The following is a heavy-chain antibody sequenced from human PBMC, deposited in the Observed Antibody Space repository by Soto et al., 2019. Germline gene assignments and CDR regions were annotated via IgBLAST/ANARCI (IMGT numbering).Heavy chain of an antibody. CDR2: IYHSGST. Sequence: PSETLSLTCAVSGGSISSGGYSLSWIRQPPGKGLEWIGYIYHSGSTYYNPSLKSRVTISVDRSKNQSSLKLSSVTAADTAVYYCARGGGQTATTGYYYGMDVWGQGTTVTVSS. J-gene: IGHJ6*02. V-gene: IGHV4-30-2*01. CDR3: ARGGGQTATTGYYYGMDV. CDR1: GGSISSGGYS. D-gene: IGHD1-7*01.